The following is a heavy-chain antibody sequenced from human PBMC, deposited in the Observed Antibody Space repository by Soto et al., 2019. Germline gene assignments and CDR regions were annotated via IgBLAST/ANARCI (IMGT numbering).Heavy chain of an antibody. CDR2: ISYDGSNK. Sequence: GGSLRLSCAASGFTFSSYAMHWVRQAPGKGLEWVAVISYDGSNKYYADSVKGRFTISRDNSKNTLYLQMNSLRAEDTAVYYCARHGLNDYVWGSYLSGVYYYYGMDVWGQGTTVTV. V-gene: IGHV3-30-3*01. CDR1: GFTFSSYA. D-gene: IGHD3-16*02. CDR3: ARHGLNDYVWGSYLSGVYYYYGMDV. J-gene: IGHJ6*02.